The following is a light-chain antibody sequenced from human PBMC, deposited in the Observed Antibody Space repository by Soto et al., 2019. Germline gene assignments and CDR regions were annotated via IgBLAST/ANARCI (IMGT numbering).Light chain of an antibody. CDR1: QSVSSSY. Sequence: EIVLTQSPGTLSLSPVGRATLSCRASQSVSSSYLAWYQQKPGQAPRLVIYGASSRATGIPDRFSGSGSGTDFTLTISRLEPEDFAVYYCQQYGSSRWTFGQGTKVDIK. J-gene: IGKJ1*01. CDR3: QQYGSSRWT. CDR2: GAS. V-gene: IGKV3-20*01.